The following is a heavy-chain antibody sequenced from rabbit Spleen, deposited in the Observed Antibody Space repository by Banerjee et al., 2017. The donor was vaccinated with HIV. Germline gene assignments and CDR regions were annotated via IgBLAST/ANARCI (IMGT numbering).Heavy chain of an antibody. V-gene: IGHV1S40*01. CDR1: GFDFSSSYY. CDR3: ARDLDGVIGWNFGW. J-gene: IGHJ4*01. CDR2: IDTSSVNT. D-gene: IGHD1-1*01. Sequence: QSLEESGGDLVKPGASLTLTCTASGFDFSSSYYMCWVRQAPGKGLELIACIDTSSVNTADATWAKGRFTFSKTSSTTVTLQMTSLTAADTATYFCARDLDGVIGWNFGWWGQGTLVTVS.